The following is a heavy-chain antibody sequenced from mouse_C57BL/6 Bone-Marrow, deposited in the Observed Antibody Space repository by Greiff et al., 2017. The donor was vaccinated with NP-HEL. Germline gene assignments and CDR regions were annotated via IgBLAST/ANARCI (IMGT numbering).Heavy chain of an antibody. CDR3: ARGGWLLPFDY. Sequence: QVQLQQPGAELVMPGASVKLSCKASGYTFTSYWMHWVKQRPGQGLEWIGEIDPSDSYTNYNQKFKGKSTLTVDKSSSTAYMQLSSLTSEDSAVYYCARGGWLLPFDYWGQGTTLTVSS. CDR1: GYTFTSYW. CDR2: IDPSDSYT. V-gene: IGHV1-69*01. J-gene: IGHJ2*01. D-gene: IGHD2-3*01.